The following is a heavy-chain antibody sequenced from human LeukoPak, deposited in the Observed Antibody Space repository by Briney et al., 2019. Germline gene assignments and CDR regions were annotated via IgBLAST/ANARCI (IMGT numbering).Heavy chain of an antibody. J-gene: IGHJ3*02. CDR3: ARDRAPGGNWGSNRGHAFDI. CDR1: GYTFTNYA. CDR2: INTNTGNP. D-gene: IGHD4-23*01. Sequence: GASVKVSCKASGYTFTNYAMNWVRQAPGQGLEWMGWINTNTGNPTYAQGFTGRFVFSLDTSVSTAYLQISSLKAEDTAVYYCARDRAPGGNWGSNRGHAFDIWGQGTMVTVSS. V-gene: IGHV7-4-1*02.